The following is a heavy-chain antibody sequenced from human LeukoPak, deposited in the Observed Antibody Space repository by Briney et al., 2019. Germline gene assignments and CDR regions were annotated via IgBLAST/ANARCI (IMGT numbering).Heavy chain of an antibody. CDR2: ISSSSSTI. Sequence: PGGSLRLSCAASGFTFSSYSMNWVRQAPGKGLEWVSYISSSSSTIYYADSVKGRFTISRDNAKNSLYLQMNSLRAEDTAVYYCARADHYYYYMDVWGKGTTVTVSS. CDR1: GFTFSSYS. J-gene: IGHJ6*03. CDR3: ARADHYYYYMDV. V-gene: IGHV3-48*01.